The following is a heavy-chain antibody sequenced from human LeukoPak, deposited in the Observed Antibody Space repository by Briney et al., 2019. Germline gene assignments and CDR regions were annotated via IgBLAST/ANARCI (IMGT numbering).Heavy chain of an antibody. CDR2: IYPGDSDT. Sequence: GESLKISCKGSGYRFTSHWIGWVRQMPGKGLEWMGIIYPGDSDTRYSPSFQGQVTFSADKSISSAYLQWSSLKASDTAMYYCARSPRSSSGYWYADQWGQGTLVTVSS. CDR3: ARSPRSSSGYWYADQ. J-gene: IGHJ5*02. CDR1: GYRFTSHW. V-gene: IGHV5-51*01. D-gene: IGHD3-22*01.